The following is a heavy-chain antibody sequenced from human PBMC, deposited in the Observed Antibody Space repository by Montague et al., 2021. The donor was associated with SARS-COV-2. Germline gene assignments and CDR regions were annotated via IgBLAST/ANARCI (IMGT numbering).Heavy chain of an antibody. J-gene: IGHJ2*01. V-gene: IGHV4-39*01. CDR2: RGTT. Sequence: RGTTIYNPSLKSGVTISVDTSKNQFSLKLSSVTAADTAVYYCARHKRQLVHWYFDLWGRGTLVTVSS. D-gene: IGHD6-13*01. CDR3: ARHKRQLVHWYFDL.